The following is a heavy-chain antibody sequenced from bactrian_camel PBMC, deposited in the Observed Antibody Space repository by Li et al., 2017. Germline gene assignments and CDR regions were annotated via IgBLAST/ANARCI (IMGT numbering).Heavy chain of an antibody. J-gene: IGHJ4*01. Sequence: QLVESGGGLVQPGGSLRLACAASGIIFSSYAMSWVRQAPGKGLEWVSSLNSGGGSTYYAPSAKGRFTISRDNAKTTLHLQMNSLKSEDTALYYCAASATGRIYYYWGQGT. CDR2: LNSGGGST. CDR3: AASATGRIYYY. D-gene: IGHD5*01. CDR1: GIIFSSYA. V-gene: IGHV3S31*01.